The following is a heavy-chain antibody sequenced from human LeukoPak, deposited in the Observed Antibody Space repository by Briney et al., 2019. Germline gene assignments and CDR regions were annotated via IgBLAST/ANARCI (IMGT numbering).Heavy chain of an antibody. J-gene: IGHJ4*02. V-gene: IGHV1-2*02. Sequence: ASVKVSCKASGYTFTGYYMHWVRQAPGQGLEWMGWINPNSGGTNYAQKFQGRVTMTRDTSISTAYMELSRLRSDDTAVYYCARVAGYYDSSGYVSDCWGQGTLVTVSS. CDR2: INPNSGGT. CDR1: GYTFTGYY. CDR3: ARVAGYYDSSGYVSDC. D-gene: IGHD3-22*01.